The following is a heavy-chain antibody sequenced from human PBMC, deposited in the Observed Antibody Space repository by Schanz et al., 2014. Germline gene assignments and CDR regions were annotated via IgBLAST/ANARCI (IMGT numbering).Heavy chain of an antibody. Sequence: QVQLVQSGAEVKKPGASVRVSCKVSGYAFTTYGISWVRQAPGQGPEFMGWISTFRNEDTNSAQKFQGRVTMTTDTSTSTVYMELRSLTADDSAVYYCARDRDQWDGNYLDYWGQGTLVTVSS. J-gene: IGHJ4*02. CDR2: ISTFRNEDT. V-gene: IGHV1-18*01. CDR3: ARDRDQWDGNYLDY. CDR1: GYAFTTYG. D-gene: IGHD1-26*01.